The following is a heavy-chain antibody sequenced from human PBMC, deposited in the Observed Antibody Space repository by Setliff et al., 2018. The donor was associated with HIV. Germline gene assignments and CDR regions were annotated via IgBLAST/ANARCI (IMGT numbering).Heavy chain of an antibody. CDR3: VRHVWSDDFLVPGWFDS. Sequence: PSETLSLTCNVPGGLISSGSYYWSWVRQPAGKGLEWIGRAYISESSHYNPSLKSRVTISVDTSKDQFSLKLNSVTAADTAVYKCVRHVWSDDFLVPGWFDSWSQGTLVTVSS. J-gene: IGHJ5*01. V-gene: IGHV4-61*02. CDR2: AYISESS. D-gene: IGHD3-3*01. CDR1: GGLISSGSYY.